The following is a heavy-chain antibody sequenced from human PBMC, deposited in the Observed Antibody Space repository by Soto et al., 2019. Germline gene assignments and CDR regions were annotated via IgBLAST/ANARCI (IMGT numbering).Heavy chain of an antibody. CDR1: GFTFSSYG. V-gene: IGHV3-30*18. Sequence: QVQLVESGGGVVQPGRSLRLSCAASGFTFSSYGMHWVRQAPGKGREWVAVISYDGNNKYYADSVKGRFTISRDNFKNTLYLQMDSLRAEDTAMYYCAKDHLETTVTTPSYWGQGTLVTVSS. J-gene: IGHJ4*02. D-gene: IGHD4-17*01. CDR2: ISYDGNNK. CDR3: AKDHLETTVTTPSY.